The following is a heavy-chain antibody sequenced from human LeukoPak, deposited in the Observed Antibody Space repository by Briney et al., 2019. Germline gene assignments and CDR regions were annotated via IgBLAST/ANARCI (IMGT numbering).Heavy chain of an antibody. CDR1: GFTFNNYA. J-gene: IGHJ4*02. V-gene: IGHV3-23*01. Sequence: GGSLRLSCAASGFTFNNYAMSWVRQAPGKGLECVSAISGSGGSTYYVDSVKGRFTISRDNSKNTLYLQMNSLRAEDTALYYCASLDYFDSSDYGDYWGQGTLVTVSS. D-gene: IGHD3-22*01. CDR3: ASLDYFDSSDYGDY. CDR2: ISGSGGST.